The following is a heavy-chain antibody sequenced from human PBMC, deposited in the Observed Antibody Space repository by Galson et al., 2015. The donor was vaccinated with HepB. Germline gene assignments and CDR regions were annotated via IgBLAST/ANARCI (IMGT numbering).Heavy chain of an antibody. CDR3: ARALGFLEWKDYGMDV. CDR2: INPNSGGT. J-gene: IGHJ6*02. V-gene: IGHV1-2*04. Sequence: SVKVSCKASGYTFTGYYMHWVRQAPGQGLEWMGWINPNSGGTNYAQKFQGWVTMTRDTSISTAYMELSRLRSDDTAVYYCARALGFLEWKDYGMDVWGQGTTVTVSS. CDR1: GYTFTGYY. D-gene: IGHD3-3*01.